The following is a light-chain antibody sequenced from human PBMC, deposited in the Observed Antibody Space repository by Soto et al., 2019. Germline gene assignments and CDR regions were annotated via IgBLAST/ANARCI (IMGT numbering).Light chain of an antibody. CDR2: GAS. CDR1: QSIGNA. J-gene: IGKJ1*01. CDR3: LQDINYPWT. V-gene: IGKV1-6*01. Sequence: AIQMTQSPSSLSASVGDRVTISCRASQSIGNALGWYQQKPEKPPKFLIYGASNLQSGVPTRFSGRGSGTDFALAISSLQPEDSANYYCLQDINYPWTCGQGTKVDIK.